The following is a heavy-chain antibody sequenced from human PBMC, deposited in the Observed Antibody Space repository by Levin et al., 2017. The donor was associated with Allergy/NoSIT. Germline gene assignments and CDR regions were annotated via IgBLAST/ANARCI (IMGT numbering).Heavy chain of an antibody. CDR1: GFTFSNAW. CDR2: IKSKTDGGTT. D-gene: IGHD5-18*01. V-gene: IGHV3-15*01. CDR3: TTDPEYSYGSGFDY. Sequence: GGSLRLSCAASGFTFSNAWMSWVRQAPGKGLEWVGRIKSKTDGGTTDYAAPVKGRFTISRDDSKNTLYLQMNSLKTEDTAVYYCTTDPEYSYGSGFDYWGQGTLVTVSS. J-gene: IGHJ4*02.